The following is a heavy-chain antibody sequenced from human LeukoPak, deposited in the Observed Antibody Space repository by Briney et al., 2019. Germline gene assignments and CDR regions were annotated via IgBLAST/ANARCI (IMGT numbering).Heavy chain of an antibody. CDR1: GFTFSSYW. CDR3: ARGGYSRYYYGMDV. J-gene: IGHJ6*02. V-gene: IGHV3-74*01. Sequence: GGSLRLSCAASGFTFSSYWMHWVRQAPGKGLVWVSRINSDGSSTSYADSVKGRFTISRDNAKNTLYLQMNSLRAEDTAAYYCARGGYSRYYYGMDVWGQGTTVTVSS. CDR2: INSDGSST. D-gene: IGHD6-13*01.